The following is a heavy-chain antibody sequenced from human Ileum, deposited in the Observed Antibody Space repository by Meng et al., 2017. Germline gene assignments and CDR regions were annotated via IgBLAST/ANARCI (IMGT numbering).Heavy chain of an antibody. CDR3: ARDHMGSLDY. J-gene: IGHJ4*02. CDR2: AST. Sequence: QVQLQESGPGLVRPSGTLYLICTVSGGSVSRAGYQWGWIRQPPGKGLEWIGYASTNYNPSLKSRVTISVDTSRNQFSLSLSSVTAADTAVYYCARDHMGSLDYWGQGILVTVSS. D-gene: IGHD1-26*01. CDR1: GGSVSRAGYQ. V-gene: IGHV4-61*08.